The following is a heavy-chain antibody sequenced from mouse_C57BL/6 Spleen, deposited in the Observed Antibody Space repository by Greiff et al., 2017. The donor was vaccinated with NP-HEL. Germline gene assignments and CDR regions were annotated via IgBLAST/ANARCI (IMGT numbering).Heavy chain of an antibody. CDR2: IDPSDSYT. J-gene: IGHJ2*01. D-gene: IGHD1-1*01. V-gene: IGHV1-59*01. CDR3: ARGITTVVAPVDY. Sequence: QVQLQQPGAELVRPGTSVKLSCKASGYTFTSYWMHWVKQRPGQGLAWIGVIDPSDSYTKYNQKFKGKATLTVDTSSSTAYMQLSSLTSEDSAVYYCARGITTVVAPVDYWGQGTTLTVSS. CDR1: GYTFTSYW.